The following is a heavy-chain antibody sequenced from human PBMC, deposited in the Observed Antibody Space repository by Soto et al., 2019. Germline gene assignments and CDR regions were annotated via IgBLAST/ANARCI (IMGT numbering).Heavy chain of an antibody. CDR3: ARHSATVTDYFDY. CDR1: GGSISSSSYY. Sequence: PSETLSLTCTVSGGSISSSSYYWGWTRQPPGKGLEWIGSIYYSGSTYYNPSLKSRVTISVDTSKNQFSLKLSSVTAADTAVYYCARHSATVTDYFDYWGQGTLVTVSS. V-gene: IGHV4-39*01. CDR2: IYYSGST. D-gene: IGHD4-17*01. J-gene: IGHJ4*02.